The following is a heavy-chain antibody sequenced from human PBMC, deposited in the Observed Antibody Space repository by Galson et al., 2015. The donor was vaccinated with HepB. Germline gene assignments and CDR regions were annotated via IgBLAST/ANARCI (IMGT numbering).Heavy chain of an antibody. J-gene: IGHJ4*02. CDR2: INTNTGNP. D-gene: IGHD6-13*01. V-gene: IGHV7-4-1*02. CDR3: ARDPAAGEGDY. Sequence: QSGAEVKKPGESLKVSCKASGYSFTTYAMNWVRQAPGQGLEWMGWINTNTGNPTYAQGFTGRFVFSLDTSVSTAYLQISSLKAEDTAVYYCARDPAAGEGDYWGQGTLVTVSS. CDR1: GYSFTTYA.